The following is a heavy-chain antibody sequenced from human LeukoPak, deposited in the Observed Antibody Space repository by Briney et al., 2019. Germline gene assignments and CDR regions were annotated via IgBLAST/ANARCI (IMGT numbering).Heavy chain of an antibody. J-gene: IGHJ5*02. D-gene: IGHD6-6*01. CDR2: IYYSGGT. CDR1: GFSFSTHS. Sequence: GSLRLSCAASGFSFSTHSMNWVRQAPGKGLGWIGSIYYSGGTYYNPSLKSRVTISVDTSKNQFSLKLSPVTAADTAVYYCARDRVTPSSIAARRGWFDPWGQGTLVTVSS. V-gene: IGHV4-39*07. CDR3: ARDRVTPSSIAARRGWFDP.